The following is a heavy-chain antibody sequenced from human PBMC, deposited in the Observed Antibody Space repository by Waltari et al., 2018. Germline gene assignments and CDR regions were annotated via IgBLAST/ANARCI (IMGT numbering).Heavy chain of an antibody. CDR3: TTLFSDVWSGYFFDF. CDR1: GFTFSNAC. Sequence: EVQLVESGGGLVKPGGSLRLSCAASGFTFSNACMSWVRQAPGKGLEWVGSVKSKLDGGTRDYPARVKGRFTISRDDTENTLYLQRNSLKTEDTAVYYCTTLFSDVWSGYFFDFWGQGTLVTVAS. J-gene: IGHJ4*02. D-gene: IGHD3-3*01. V-gene: IGHV3-15*01. CDR2: VKSKLDGGTR.